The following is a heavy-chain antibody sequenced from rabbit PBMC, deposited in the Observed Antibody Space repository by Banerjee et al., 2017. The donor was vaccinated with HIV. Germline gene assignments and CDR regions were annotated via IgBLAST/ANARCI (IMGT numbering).Heavy chain of an antibody. Sequence: QEQLEESGGGLVKPEGSLTLTCKASGFSFSSSYWICWVRQAPGKGLEWVACIDAGSGSAYYATWAKGRFTISKTSSTTVTLQMTSLTAADTATYFCARGSDSVGYGFGLWGPGTLVPS. CDR1: GFSFSSSYW. V-gene: IGHV1S45*01. D-gene: IGHD6-1*01. CDR2: IDAGSGSA. CDR3: ARGSDSVGYGFGL. J-gene: IGHJ4*01.